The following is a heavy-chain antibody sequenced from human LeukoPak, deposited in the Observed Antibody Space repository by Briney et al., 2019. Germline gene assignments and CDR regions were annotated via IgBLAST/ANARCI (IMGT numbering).Heavy chain of an antibody. D-gene: IGHD6-19*01. CDR1: GGTSTYG. J-gene: IGHJ4*02. V-gene: IGHV1-46*01. CDR2: INPSGGST. CDR3: ARDLGSYTSGWYMGFDY. Sequence: ASVKVSCKASGGTSTYGINWVRQAPGQGLEWMGIINPSGGSTSYAQKFQGRVTMTRDTSTSTVYMELSSLRSEDTAVYYCARDLGSYTSGWYMGFDYWGQGTLVTVSS.